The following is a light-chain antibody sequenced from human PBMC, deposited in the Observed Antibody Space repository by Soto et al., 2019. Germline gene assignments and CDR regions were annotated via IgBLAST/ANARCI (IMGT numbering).Light chain of an antibody. V-gene: IGKV1-39*01. CDR1: QSISNY. CDR3: QQSYTTLFT. J-gene: IGKJ3*01. Sequence: DIQMTQSPSSLSASVGDRVTITCRASQSISNYLNWYQQKPGKAPKLLIYAASSLQSGVPSRFSGSRSGTYFTLTISSLQPEDFATYSCQQSYTTLFTFGPGTNVDI. CDR2: AAS.